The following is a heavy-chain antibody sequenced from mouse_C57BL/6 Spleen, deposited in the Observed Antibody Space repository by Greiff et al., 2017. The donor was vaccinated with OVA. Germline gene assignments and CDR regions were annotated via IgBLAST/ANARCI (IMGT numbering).Heavy chain of an antibody. CDR3: ARDSNYRYFDV. J-gene: IGHJ1*03. Sequence: EVKVEESGPGMVKPSQSLSLTCTVTGYSITSGYDWHWIRHFPGNKLEWMGYISYSGSTNYNPSLKSRISITHDTSKNHFFLKLNSVTTEDTATYYCARDSNYRYFDVWGTGTTVTVSS. CDR2: ISYSGST. CDR1: GYSITSGYD. V-gene: IGHV3-1*01. D-gene: IGHD2-5*01.